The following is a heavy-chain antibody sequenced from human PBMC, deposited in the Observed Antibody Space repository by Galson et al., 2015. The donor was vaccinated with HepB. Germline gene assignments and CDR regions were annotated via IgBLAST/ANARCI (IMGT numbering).Heavy chain of an antibody. CDR2: ISFDVNNK. D-gene: IGHD2-21*02. J-gene: IGHJ3*02. Sequence: SLRLSCAASGLNFNNYVMHWVRQAPGKGLEWVALISFDVNNKCYADSVKGRFTISRDNSRNTLYLHMSSVTTEDTAMYYCARGGHIVVVTSTRNFDPFNIWGQGTLVTVFS. CDR3: ARGGHIVVVTSTRNFDPFNI. CDR1: GLNFNNYV. V-gene: IGHV3-30-3*01.